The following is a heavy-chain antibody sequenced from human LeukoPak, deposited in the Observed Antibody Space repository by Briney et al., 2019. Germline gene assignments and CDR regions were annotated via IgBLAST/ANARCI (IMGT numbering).Heavy chain of an antibody. J-gene: IGHJ4*02. CDR3: VIFGVEKSLPFTPVDY. D-gene: IGHD3-3*01. CDR1: GYSISSGYY. V-gene: IGHV4-38-2*01. Sequence: PSETLSLTCAVSGYSISSGYYWGWIRQPPGKGLEWIGSIYHSGSTYYNPSLKSRVTISVDTSKNQFSLKLSSVTAADTAVYYCVIFGVEKSLPFTPVDYWGQGTLVTVSS. CDR2: IYHSGST.